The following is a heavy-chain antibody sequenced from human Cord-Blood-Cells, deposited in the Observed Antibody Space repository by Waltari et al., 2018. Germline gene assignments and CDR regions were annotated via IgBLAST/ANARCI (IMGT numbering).Heavy chain of an antibody. J-gene: IGHJ3*02. Sequence: QLQLQESGPGLVKPSETLSLTCTVSGGSISSSSYYWGWIRQPPGKGLEWIGSIYYSGRTYYNPSLKSRVTISVDTSKNQFSLKLSSVTAADTAVYYCARRIVGATTGAFDIWGQGTMVTDSS. CDR2: IYYSGRT. CDR1: GGSISSSSYY. V-gene: IGHV4-39*01. CDR3: ARRIVGATTGAFDI. D-gene: IGHD1-26*01.